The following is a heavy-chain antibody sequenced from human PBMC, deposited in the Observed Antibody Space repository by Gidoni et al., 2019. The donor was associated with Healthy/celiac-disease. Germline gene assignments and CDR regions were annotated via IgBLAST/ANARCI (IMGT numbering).Heavy chain of an antibody. Sequence: EVQLVESGGGLVKPGGSLRLSCAASGFTFSSYSMNWVRQAPGKGLEWVSSISSSSSYIYYADSVKGRFTISRDNAKNSLYLQMNSLRAEDTAVYYCARDFRTPRYSSSSAFCDYWGQGTLVTVSS. V-gene: IGHV3-21*01. CDR3: ARDFRTPRYSSSSAFCDY. D-gene: IGHD6-6*01. CDR2: ISSSSSYI. CDR1: GFTFSSYS. J-gene: IGHJ4*02.